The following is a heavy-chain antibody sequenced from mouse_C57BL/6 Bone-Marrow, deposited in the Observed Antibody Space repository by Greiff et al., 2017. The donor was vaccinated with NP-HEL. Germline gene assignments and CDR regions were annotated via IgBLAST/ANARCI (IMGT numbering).Heavy chain of an antibody. J-gene: IGHJ3*01. V-gene: IGHV14-4*01. CDR3: TTMPGFAY. CDR1: GSTIKDDY. CDR2: IDPENGDT. Sequence: EVQLQQSGAELVRPGASVKLSCTASGSTIKDDYMHWVKQRPEQGLEWIGWIDPENGDTEYASKFQGKATIPTDTSTNTAYLRLSSLTSEDTAVYECTTMPGFAYWGQGTLVTVSA.